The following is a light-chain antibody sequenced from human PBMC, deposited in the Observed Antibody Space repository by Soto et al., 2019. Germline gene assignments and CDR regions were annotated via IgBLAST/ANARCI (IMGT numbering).Light chain of an antibody. Sequence: QSVLTQPASVSGSPGQSITISCTGTSSDVGSYNLVSWYQQHPGKAPKLMIYEGSKRPSGVSNRFSGSKSGNTASLTIFGLQAEDEADYYCCSYGNSRWVFGGGTKVTVL. CDR3: CSYGNSRWV. CDR1: SSDVGSYNL. V-gene: IGLV2-23*01. J-gene: IGLJ3*02. CDR2: EGS.